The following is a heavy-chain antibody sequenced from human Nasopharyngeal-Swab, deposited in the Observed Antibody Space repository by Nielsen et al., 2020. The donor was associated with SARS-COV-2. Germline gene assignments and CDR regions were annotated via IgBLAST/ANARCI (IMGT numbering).Heavy chain of an antibody. CDR2: IYSGGST. Sequence: GGSLRLSCAVSGFTFSSYAVSWVRQAPGKGLEWVSVIYSGGSTYYADSVKGRFTISRDNSKNTLYLQMNSLSAEDTAVYYCARDRPIPGYGGNSYYYGMDVWGQGTTVTVSS. J-gene: IGHJ6*02. D-gene: IGHD4-23*01. V-gene: IGHV3-66*01. CDR3: ARDRPIPGYGGNSYYYGMDV. CDR1: GFTFSSYA.